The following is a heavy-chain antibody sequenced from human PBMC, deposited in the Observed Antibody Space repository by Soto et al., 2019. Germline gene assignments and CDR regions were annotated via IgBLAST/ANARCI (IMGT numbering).Heavy chain of an antibody. D-gene: IGHD3-9*01. Sequence: GGSLRLSCAASGFTFSSYWMSWVRQAPGKGLEWVANIKQDGSEKYYVDSVKGRFTISRDNAKNSLYLQMNSLRAEDTAVYYCARGHPETYFDWLLYEYYFDYWGQGTLVTVSS. CDR3: ARGHPETYFDWLLYEYYFDY. V-gene: IGHV3-7*01. CDR2: IKQDGSEK. CDR1: GFTFSSYW. J-gene: IGHJ4*02.